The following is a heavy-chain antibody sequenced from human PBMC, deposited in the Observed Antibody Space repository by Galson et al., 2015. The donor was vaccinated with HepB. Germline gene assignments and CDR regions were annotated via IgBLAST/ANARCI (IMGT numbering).Heavy chain of an antibody. CDR3: ARDYSPTMYTMNQRGAFDI. V-gene: IGHV1-2*04. CDR2: INPNSGGT. D-gene: IGHD3-22*01. J-gene: IGHJ3*02. CDR1: GYTFTGYY. Sequence: SVKVSCKASGYTFTGYYMPWVRQAPGQGLEWMGWINPNSGGTNYAQKFQGWVTMTRDTSISTAYMELSRLRSDDTAVYYCARDYSPTMYTMNQRGAFDIWGQGTMVTVSS.